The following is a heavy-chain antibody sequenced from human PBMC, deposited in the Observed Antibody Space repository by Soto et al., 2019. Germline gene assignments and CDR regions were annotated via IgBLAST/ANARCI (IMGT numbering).Heavy chain of an antibody. CDR1: GGSISSGGYS. CDR2: IYHSGST. CDR3: AREASVYFDY. D-gene: IGHD1-20*01. J-gene: IGHJ4*02. V-gene: IGHV4-30-2*01. Sequence: SATLSLTCAVSGGSISSGGYSWSWIRRPPGKGLEWIGYIYHSGSTYYNPSLKSRVTISVDRSKNQFSLKLSSVTAADTAVYYCAREASVYFDYWGQGTLVTVSS.